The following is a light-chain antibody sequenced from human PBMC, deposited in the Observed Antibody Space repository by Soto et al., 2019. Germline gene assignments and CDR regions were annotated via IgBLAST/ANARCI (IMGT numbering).Light chain of an antibody. V-gene: IGLV2-14*01. Sequence: QSVLTQPASVSGSPGQSITISCTGTSSDVGAYNYVSWFQHHPFKAPKLLIYEVPNRPSGVSDRVSGSKSGNAASLTISGIQAEHEADYYCISYTKGRNWVFAAETKLTVL. CDR1: SSDVGAYNY. CDR3: ISYTKGRNWV. J-gene: IGLJ3*02. CDR2: EVP.